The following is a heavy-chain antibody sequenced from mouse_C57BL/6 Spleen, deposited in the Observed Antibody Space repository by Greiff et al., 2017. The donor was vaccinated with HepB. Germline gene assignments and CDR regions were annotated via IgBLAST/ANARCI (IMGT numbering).Heavy chain of an antibody. D-gene: IGHD2-2*01. CDR1: GYSITSGYY. V-gene: IGHV3-6*01. Sequence: EVQLQESGPGLVKPSQSLSLTCSVTGYSITSGYYWNWIRQFPGNKLEWMGYISYDGSNNYNPSLKNRISITRDTSKNQFFLKLNSVTTEDTATYYCARWGLGYYYAMDYWGQGTSVTVSS. CDR2: ISYDGSN. CDR3: ARWGLGYYYAMDY. J-gene: IGHJ4*01.